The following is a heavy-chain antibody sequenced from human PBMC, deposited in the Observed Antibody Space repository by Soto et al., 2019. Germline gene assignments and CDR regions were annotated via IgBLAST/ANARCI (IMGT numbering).Heavy chain of an antibody. V-gene: IGHV4-59*01. CDR3: ARAYGDYVFDF. D-gene: IGHD4-17*01. CDR1: GGSISSYY. J-gene: IGHJ4*02. Sequence: QVQLQESGPGLVKPSETLFLSCTVCGGSISSYYWSWIRQPPGKGLEWIGYIYYSGSTNYNPSLKSRVTISVDTSKNHFSLKLSSVTATDTAVYYCARAYGDYVFDFWGQGTLVTVSS. CDR2: IYYSGST.